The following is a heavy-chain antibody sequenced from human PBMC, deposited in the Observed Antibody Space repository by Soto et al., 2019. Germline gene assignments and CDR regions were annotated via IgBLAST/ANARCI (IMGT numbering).Heavy chain of an antibody. CDR2: IYHSGST. CDR1: SGSISSGGYS. CDR3: ARVGKPRYYFDY. D-gene: IGHD6-13*01. Sequence: PSETLSLTCAVSSGSISSGGYSWSWIRQPPGKGLEWIGYIYHSGSTYYNPSLKSRVTTSVDRSKNQFSLKLSSVTAADTAVYYCARVGKPRYYFDYWGQGTLVTVSS. J-gene: IGHJ4*02. V-gene: IGHV4-30-2*01.